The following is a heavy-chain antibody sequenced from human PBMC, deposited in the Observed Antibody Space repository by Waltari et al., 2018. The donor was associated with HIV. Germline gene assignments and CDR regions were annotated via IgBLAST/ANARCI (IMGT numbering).Heavy chain of an antibody. CDR2: IYYSGST. Sequence: QVQLQESGPGLVKPSETLSLTFTVSGGSISSYYCRWIRQPPGKGLEWIGYIYYSGSTNYNPSLKSRVTISVDTSKNQFSLKLSSVTAADTAVYYCARDRDFWSGHYYYYGMDVWGQGTTVTVSS. CDR1: GGSISSYY. D-gene: IGHD3-3*01. V-gene: IGHV4-59*01. J-gene: IGHJ6*02. CDR3: ARDRDFWSGHYYYYGMDV.